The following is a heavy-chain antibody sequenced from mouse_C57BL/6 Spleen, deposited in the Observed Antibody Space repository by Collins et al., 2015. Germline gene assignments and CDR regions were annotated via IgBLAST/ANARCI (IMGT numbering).Heavy chain of an antibody. CDR1: GYTFTSYW. J-gene: IGHJ3*01. CDR2: IDPSDSYT. CDR3: ARPTKGTGTAWFAY. Sequence: QVQLQQPGAELVKPGASVKLSCKASGYTFTSYWMQWVKQRPGQGLEWIGEIDPSDSYTNYNQKFKGKATLTVDTSSSTAYMQLSSLTSEDSAVYYCARPTKGTGTAWFAYWGQGTLVTVSA. D-gene: IGHD2-14*01. V-gene: IGHV1-50*01.